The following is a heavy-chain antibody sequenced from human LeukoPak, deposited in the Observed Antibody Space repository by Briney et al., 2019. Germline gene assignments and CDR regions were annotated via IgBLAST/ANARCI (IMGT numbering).Heavy chain of an antibody. Sequence: ASVKVSCKASGYTFIIYYMNWVRQAPGQGLEWMGGINTNSGGTGYAQRVQGGVTMTRDTSIRTAYIQLSGLTSDDMAVYYCAGNPPYCTSTSCYNDYWGQGTLVTVSS. V-gene: IGHV1-2*02. CDR2: INTNSGGT. CDR3: AGNPPYCTSTSCYNDY. CDR1: GYTFIIYY. J-gene: IGHJ4*02. D-gene: IGHD2-2*02.